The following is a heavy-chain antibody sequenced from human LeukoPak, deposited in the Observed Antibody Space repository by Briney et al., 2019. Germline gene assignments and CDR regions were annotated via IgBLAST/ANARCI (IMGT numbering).Heavy chain of an antibody. D-gene: IGHD2-21*01. CDR3: ARDAHFGGVFDI. J-gene: IGHJ3*02. CDR2: INWNGGST. V-gene: IGHV3-20*04. Sequence: RPGGSLRLSCAASGFTLDDYAMSWVRHAPGKGVEWVSCINWNGGSTGYVDSVKCRFAISRDNAKNSLYLQMNSLRGEDTALYYCARDAHFGGVFDIWGQGTMVTVSS. CDR1: GFTLDDYA.